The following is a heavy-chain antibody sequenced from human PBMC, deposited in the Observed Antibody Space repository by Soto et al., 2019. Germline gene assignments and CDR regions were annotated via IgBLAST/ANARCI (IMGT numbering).Heavy chain of an antibody. CDR2: ISTYNGNT. CDR3: GRSCPGSGCYFNY. V-gene: IGHV1-18*01. CDR1: GYTFTNYG. J-gene: IGHJ4*02. D-gene: IGHD5-12*01. Sequence: ASVKVSCKASGYTFTNYGISWVRQAPRQGPEWMGWISTYNGNTNYAQKFQDRVTMTTETSTSTAYMELRSLRSDDTAVYYCGRSCPGSGCYFNYGGQGTRVTVSS.